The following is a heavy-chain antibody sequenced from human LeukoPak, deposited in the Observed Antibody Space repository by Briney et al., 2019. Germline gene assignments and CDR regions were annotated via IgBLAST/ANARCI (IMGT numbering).Heavy chain of an antibody. CDR2: IKQDGSEK. V-gene: IGHV3-7*04. CDR3: ARSWGSLDY. CDR1: GFTFSSYW. J-gene: IGHJ4*02. Sequence: GGSLRLSCAASGFTFSSYWINWVRQAPGKGLEWVANIKQDGSEKYYVDSVKGRFTISRDNAKNSLYLQMDSLRAEDTAVYYCARSWGSLDYWGQGTLVTVSS. D-gene: IGHD7-27*01.